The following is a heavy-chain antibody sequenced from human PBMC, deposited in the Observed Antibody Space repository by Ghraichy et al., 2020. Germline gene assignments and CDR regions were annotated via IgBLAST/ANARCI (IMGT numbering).Heavy chain of an antibody. Sequence: GALNISCAASGFTIEKSFMNSVRQAPGKGLEWVSDIYSGGSIYYADSVQGRSTISRDNTKNTLYLQMNSLRAEDTAVYYCARDLSTVPTRGWFDPWGQGTLVTVSS. V-gene: IGHV3-66*01. CDR1: GFTIEKSF. J-gene: IGHJ5*02. D-gene: IGHD4-17*01. CDR3: ARDLSTVPTRGWFDP. CDR2: IYSGGSI.